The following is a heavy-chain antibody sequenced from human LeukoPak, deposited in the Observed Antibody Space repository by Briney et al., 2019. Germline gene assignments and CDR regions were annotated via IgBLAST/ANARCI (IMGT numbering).Heavy chain of an antibody. D-gene: IGHD3-22*01. V-gene: IGHV3-23*01. J-gene: IGHJ4*02. CDR3: AKDHYYDSSGYYSDFDY. CDR2: ISGSGGST. CDR1: GFIFSSYS. Sequence: GGSLRLSCTASGFIFSSYSMHWVRQAPGKGLEWVSGISGSGGSTYYADSVKGRFTISRDNSKNTLYLQMNSLRAEDTAVYYCAKDHYYDSSGYYSDFDYWGQGTLVTVSS.